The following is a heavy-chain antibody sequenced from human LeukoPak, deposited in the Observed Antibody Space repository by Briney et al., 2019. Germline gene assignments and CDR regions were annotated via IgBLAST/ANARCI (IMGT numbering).Heavy chain of an antibody. CDR2: INPNSGGT. J-gene: IGHJ4*02. Sequence: ASVKVSCKASGYTFTGYYMHWVRQAPGQGLEWMGWINPNSGGTNYAQKFQGRVTMTRDTSISTAYMELSRLRSDDTAVYYCARGPRPYCGGDCSDFDYWGQGTLVTVSS. V-gene: IGHV1-2*02. D-gene: IGHD2-21*02. CDR3: ARGPRPYCGGDCSDFDY. CDR1: GYTFTGYY.